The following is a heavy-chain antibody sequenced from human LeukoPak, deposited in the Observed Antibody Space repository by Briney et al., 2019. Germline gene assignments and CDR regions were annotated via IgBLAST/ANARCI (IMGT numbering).Heavy chain of an antibody. Sequence: PSETLSLTCAVYGGSFSGYYWSWIRQPPGKGLEWIGKINHSGSTNYNPSLKSRVTISVDTSKNQFSLKLSSVTAADTAVYYCARPKGYSYANYFDYWGQGTLVTVSS. CDR3: ARPKGYSYANYFDY. D-gene: IGHD5-18*01. CDR1: GGSFSGYY. V-gene: IGHV4-34*01. J-gene: IGHJ4*02. CDR2: INHSGST.